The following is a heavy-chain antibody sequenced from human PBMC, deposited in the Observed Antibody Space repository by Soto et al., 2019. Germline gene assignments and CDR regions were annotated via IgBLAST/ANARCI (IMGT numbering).Heavy chain of an antibody. CDR3: AKARDFWSGYPSFDY. D-gene: IGHD3-3*01. CDR2: ISYDGSNK. V-gene: IGHV3-30*18. J-gene: IGHJ4*02. Sequence: QVQLVESGGGVVQPGRSLRLSCAASGFTFSSYGMHWVRQAPGKGLEWVAVISYDGSNKYYADSVKGRFTVSRDNSKNTLYLQMNSLRAEDTAVYYCAKARDFWSGYPSFDYWGQGTLVTVSS. CDR1: GFTFSSYG.